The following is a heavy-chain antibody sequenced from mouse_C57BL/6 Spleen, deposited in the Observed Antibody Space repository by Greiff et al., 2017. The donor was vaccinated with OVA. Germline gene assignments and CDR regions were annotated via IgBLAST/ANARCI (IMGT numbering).Heavy chain of an antibody. V-gene: IGHV5-4*01. CDR2: ISDGGSYT. J-gene: IGHJ1*03. D-gene: IGHD1-1*01. CDR3: AREGSSWYFDV. CDR1: GFTFSSYA. Sequence: EVKLVESGGGLVKPGGSLKLSCAASGFTFSSYAMSWVRQTPEKRLEWVATISDGGSYTYYPDNVKGRFTIARDKAKNNLYLQMSHLTSEDTAMYYCAREGSSWYFDVWGTGTTVTVSS.